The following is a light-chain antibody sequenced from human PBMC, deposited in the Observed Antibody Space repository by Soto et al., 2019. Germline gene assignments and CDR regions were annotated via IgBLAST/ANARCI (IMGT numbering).Light chain of an antibody. CDR1: QSISGY. V-gene: IGKV1-5*01. J-gene: IGKJ1*01. CDR3: QQYHSYPWT. Sequence: DMQMTQSPSTLSASVGDTVTITCRASQSISGYLAWYQQKPGKAPKLLSLESGVPSRFIGSGSGTGFTLTISSLQPDDSDSYYCQQYHSYPWTFGQGTRVEIK.